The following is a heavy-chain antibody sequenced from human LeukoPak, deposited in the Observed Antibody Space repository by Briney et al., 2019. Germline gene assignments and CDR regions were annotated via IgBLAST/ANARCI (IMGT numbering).Heavy chain of an antibody. J-gene: IGHJ4*02. CDR3: ARQMTTVTTSPLGY. V-gene: IGHV1-2*06. CDR2: INPNSGGT. Sequence: GASVKVSCKASGYTFTGYYMHWVRQAPGQGLEWMGRINPNSGGTNYAQKFQDRVTMTRDTSISTAYMELSRQRSDDTAVYDCARQMTTVTTSPLGYWGQGTLVTVSS. D-gene: IGHD4-17*01. CDR1: GYTFTGYY.